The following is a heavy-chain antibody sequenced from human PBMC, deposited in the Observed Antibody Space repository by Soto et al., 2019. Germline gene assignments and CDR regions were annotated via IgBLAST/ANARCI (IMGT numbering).Heavy chain of an antibody. CDR3: ARAVEMATILLGLDI. CDR2: INHSGST. Sequence: SETLSLTCAVYGGSFSGYYWSWIRQPPGKGLEWIGEINHSGSTNYNPSLKSRVTISVDTSKNQFSLKLSSVTAADTAVYYCARAVEMATILLGLDIWGQGTMVTVSS. J-gene: IGHJ3*02. D-gene: IGHD5-12*01. V-gene: IGHV4-34*01. CDR1: GGSFSGYY.